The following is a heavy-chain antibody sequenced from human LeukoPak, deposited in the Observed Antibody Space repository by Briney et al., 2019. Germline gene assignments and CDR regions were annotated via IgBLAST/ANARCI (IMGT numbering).Heavy chain of an antibody. J-gene: IGHJ4*02. CDR2: ISYDGSNK. CDR1: GFTFSSYA. V-gene: IGHV3-30-3*01. CDR3: AKDETAAGFDY. D-gene: IGHD6-13*01. Sequence: GGSLRLSCAASGFTFSSYAMHWVRQAPGKGLEWVAVISYDGSNKYYADSVKGRFTISRDSSKNTLFLQMNSLRAEDTAVYYCAKDETAAGFDYWGQGTLVTVSS.